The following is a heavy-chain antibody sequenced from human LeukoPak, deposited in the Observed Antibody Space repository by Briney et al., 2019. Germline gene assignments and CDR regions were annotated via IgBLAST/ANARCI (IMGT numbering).Heavy chain of an antibody. D-gene: IGHD5-24*01. Sequence: SETLSLTCTVSGGSISSYYWSWIRQPPGKGLEWIGYIYYSGSTNYNPSLKSRVTISVDTSKNQFSLKLSSVTAADTAVYYCARERDGDYYYYYMDVWGKGTTVTVSS. CDR2: IYYSGST. V-gene: IGHV4-59*01. CDR3: ARERDGDYYYYYMDV. J-gene: IGHJ6*03. CDR1: GGSISSYY.